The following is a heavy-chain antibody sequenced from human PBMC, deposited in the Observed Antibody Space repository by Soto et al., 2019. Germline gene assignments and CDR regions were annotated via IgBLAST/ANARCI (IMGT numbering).Heavy chain of an antibody. J-gene: IGHJ4*02. V-gene: IGHV2-5*02. CDR3: AHRVLRTVFGLVTTTAIYFDF. CDR2: IYWDDDK. D-gene: IGHD3-3*01. Sequence: QITLNESGPTVVRPTETLTLTCRFSGFSLTTSGVGVGWIRQSPGKAPEWLALIYWDDDKRYSASLKSRLTNTNDNSKNQVGLNMADLGPTDTATYYRAHRVLRTVFGLVTTTAIYFDFWGQGAPVAVSS. CDR1: GFSLTTSGVG.